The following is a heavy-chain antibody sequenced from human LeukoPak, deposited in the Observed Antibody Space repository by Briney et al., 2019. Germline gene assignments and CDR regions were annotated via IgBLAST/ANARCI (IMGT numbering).Heavy chain of an antibody. CDR3: ARQSMPYGSGSDTPGDYYYYGMDV. D-gene: IGHD3-10*01. J-gene: IGHJ6*02. CDR1: GGSISSYY. CDR2: IYYSGST. V-gene: IGHV4-59*08. Sequence: SETLSLTFTVSGGSISSYYWSWIRQPPGKGLEWIGYIYYSGSTNYNPSLKSRVTISVDTSKNQFSLKLSSVTAADTAVYYCARQSMPYGSGSDTPGDYYYYGMDVWGQGTTVTVSS.